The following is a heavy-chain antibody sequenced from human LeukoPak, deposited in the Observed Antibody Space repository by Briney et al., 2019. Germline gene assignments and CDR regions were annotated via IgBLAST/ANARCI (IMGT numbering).Heavy chain of an antibody. J-gene: IGHJ3*02. CDR2: ISSSSSYT. CDR3: APYCSGGSCYVYDALDI. CDR1: GFTFSDYY. V-gene: IGHV3-11*06. Sequence: GGSLRLSCAASGFTFSDYYMSWVRQAPGKGLEWVSHISSSSSYTNYADSVKGRFTISRDNAKNSLYLQMNSLRAEDTAVYYCAPYCSGGSCYVYDALDIWGQGTMVTVSS. D-gene: IGHD2-15*01.